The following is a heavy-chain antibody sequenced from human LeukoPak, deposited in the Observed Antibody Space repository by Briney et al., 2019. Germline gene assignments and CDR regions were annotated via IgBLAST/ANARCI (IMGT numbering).Heavy chain of an antibody. Sequence: GGSLRLSCAASGFTFDDYGMSWVRQAPGKGLEWVSGINWNGGSTGYADSVKGRFTISRDNAKNSLYLQMNSLRAEDTAVYYCARFVEMATISTPDMDVWGKGTTVTISS. CDR3: ARFVEMATISTPDMDV. D-gene: IGHD5-24*01. CDR2: INWNGGST. J-gene: IGHJ6*03. V-gene: IGHV3-20*04. CDR1: GFTFDDYG.